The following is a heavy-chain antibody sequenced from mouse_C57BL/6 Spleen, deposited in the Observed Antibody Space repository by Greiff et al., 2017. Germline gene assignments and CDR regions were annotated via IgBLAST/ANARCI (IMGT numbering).Heavy chain of an antibody. CDR3: ARLPFITRVFDY. D-gene: IGHD1-1*01. J-gene: IGHJ2*01. V-gene: IGHV5-6*02. Sequence: DVMLVESGGDLVKPGGSLKLSCAASGFTFSSYGMSWVRQTPDKRLEWVATISSGGSYTYYPDSVKGRFTISRDNAKNTLYLQMSSLKSEDTAMYYCARLPFITRVFDYWGQGTTLTVSS. CDR1: GFTFSSYG. CDR2: ISSGGSYT.